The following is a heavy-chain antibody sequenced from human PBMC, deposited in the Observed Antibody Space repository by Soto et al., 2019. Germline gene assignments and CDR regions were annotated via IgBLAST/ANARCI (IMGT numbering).Heavy chain of an antibody. V-gene: IGHV3-23*01. D-gene: IGHD3-3*01. CDR1: GFTFSSYA. J-gene: IGHJ5*02. CDR3: AKEMTVLRFLEWLLSPRDP. Sequence: GGSLRLSCAASGFTFSSYAMSWVRQAPGKGLEWVSAISGSGGSTYYADSVKGRFTISRDNSKKTLYLQMNSLRAEDTAVYYCAKEMTVLRFLEWLLSPRDPWGQGTLVTVSS. CDR2: ISGSGGST.